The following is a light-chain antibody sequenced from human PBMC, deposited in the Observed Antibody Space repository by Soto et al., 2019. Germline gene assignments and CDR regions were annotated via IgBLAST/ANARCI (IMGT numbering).Light chain of an antibody. CDR1: QSVSNS. V-gene: IGKV3-11*01. Sequence: IVLTHSPVTLPLSPGERSTLSFMAIQSVSNSLAWYQQKPGQAPRHLIYDAPNRVTYIPARFSGSGSWTDFTLTLSSLDPEDFAGYYCQQRYSWWTFGQGTKVDIK. CDR3: QQRYSWWT. CDR2: DAP. J-gene: IGKJ1*01.